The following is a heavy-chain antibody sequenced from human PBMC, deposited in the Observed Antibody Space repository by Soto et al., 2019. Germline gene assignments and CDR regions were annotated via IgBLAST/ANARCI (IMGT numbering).Heavy chain of an antibody. J-gene: IGHJ4*02. CDR2: MDPNSGNT. D-gene: IGHD2-15*01. V-gene: IGHV1-8*01. CDR1: GYTFTSYD. Sequence: ASVKVSCKASGYTFTSYDINWVRQATGQGLEWMGWMDPNSGNTGYAQKFQGRVTMTRNTSISTAYMELSSLRSEDTAVYYCARGLKWSRPWEYYFDYRAQGNLVPVSS. CDR3: ARGLKWSRPWEYYFDY.